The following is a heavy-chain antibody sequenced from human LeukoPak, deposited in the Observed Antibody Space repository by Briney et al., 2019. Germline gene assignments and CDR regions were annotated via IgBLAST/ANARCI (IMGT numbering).Heavy chain of an antibody. CDR1: GSTFSSYA. CDR2: IIPIFGTA. J-gene: IGHJ3*02. V-gene: IGHV1-69*05. D-gene: IGHD5-18*01. CDR3: ARMGHGYSLDDAFDI. Sequence: SVKVSCKASGSTFSSYAISWVRQAPGQGLEWMGRIIPIFGTANYAQKFQGRVTITTDESTSTAYMELSSLRSEDTAVYYCARMGHGYSLDDAFDIWGQGTMVTVPS.